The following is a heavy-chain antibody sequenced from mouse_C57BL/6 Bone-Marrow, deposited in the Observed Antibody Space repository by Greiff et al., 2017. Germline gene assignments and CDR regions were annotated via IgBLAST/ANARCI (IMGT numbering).Heavy chain of an antibody. Sequence: QVQLQQPGAELVKPGASVKLSCKASGYTFTSYWMHWVKQRPGQGLEWIGMIHPNSGSTNYNEKFKSKATLTVDKSSSTAYMQLSSLTSEDSTVYYCGRRGGLLSYCYAMDYWGQGTSVTVSS. V-gene: IGHV1-64*01. CDR1: GYTFTSYW. J-gene: IGHJ4*01. D-gene: IGHD6-2*01. CDR3: GRRGGLLSYCYAMDY. CDR2: IHPNSGST.